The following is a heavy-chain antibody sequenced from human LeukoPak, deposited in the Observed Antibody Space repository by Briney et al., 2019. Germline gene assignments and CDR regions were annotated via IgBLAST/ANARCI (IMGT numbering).Heavy chain of an antibody. CDR1: GFSFSNYS. CDR3: ARDGPAAGTEVDY. V-gene: IGHV3-21*01. D-gene: IGHD6-13*01. Sequence: GGSLRLSCAASGFSFSNYSMIWVRQAPGKGLEWVSYIRSSGPSVYYAGSVKGRFTISRDNTKNSLYLQMNSLRPEDTAVYYCARDGPAAGTEVDYWGQGTLVTVSS. CDR2: IRSSGPSV. J-gene: IGHJ4*02.